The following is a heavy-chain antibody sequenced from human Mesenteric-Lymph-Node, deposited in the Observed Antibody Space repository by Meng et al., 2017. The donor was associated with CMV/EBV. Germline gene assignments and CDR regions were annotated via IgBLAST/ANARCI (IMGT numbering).Heavy chain of an antibody. CDR1: GGSISSYY. CDR3: ARDTYYYGLDV. CDR2: IYYSGST. V-gene: IGHV4-59*01. J-gene: IGHJ6*02. Sequence: SETLSLTCTVSGGSISSYYWGWIRQPPGKGLEWIGYIYYSGSTNYNPSLESRVTISVDRSNNHFSLKLSSVTAADTAVYYCARDTYYYGLDVWGQGTTVTVSS.